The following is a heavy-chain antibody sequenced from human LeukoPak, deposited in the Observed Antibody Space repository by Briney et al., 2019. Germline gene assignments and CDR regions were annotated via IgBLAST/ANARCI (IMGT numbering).Heavy chain of an antibody. CDR2: INGSGST. Sequence: PSETLSLTCAVYGGSFSGYYWSWIRQPPGKGLEWIGEINGSGSTNYNPSLKSRVTISVDTSKKQFSLKLSSVTAADTAVYYCAIWLGDLLYPYYFDNWGQGTLVTVSS. CDR3: AIWLGDLLYPYYFDN. CDR1: GGSFSGYY. J-gene: IGHJ4*02. D-gene: IGHD3-10*01. V-gene: IGHV4-34*01.